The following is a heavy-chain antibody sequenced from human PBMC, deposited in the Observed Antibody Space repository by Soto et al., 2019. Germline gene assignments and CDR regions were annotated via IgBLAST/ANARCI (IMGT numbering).Heavy chain of an antibody. CDR1: GGSISSSSYY. Sequence: PSETLSLTCTVSGGSISSSSYYWGWIRQPPGKGLEWIGSIYYSGSTYYNPSLKSRVTISVDTSKNQFSLKLSSVTAADTAVYYCASSGTDYGDYHWYFDLWGRGTLVTVSS. CDR2: IYYSGST. J-gene: IGHJ2*01. CDR3: ASSGTDYGDYHWYFDL. V-gene: IGHV4-39*01. D-gene: IGHD4-17*01.